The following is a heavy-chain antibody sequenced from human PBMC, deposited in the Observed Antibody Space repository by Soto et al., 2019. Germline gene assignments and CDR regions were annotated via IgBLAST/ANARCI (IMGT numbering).Heavy chain of an antibody. CDR3: AKEGEYSGSPIFDY. V-gene: IGHV3-30*18. Sequence: QVQLVESGGGVVQPGRSLRLSCAASGFTFSSYGMHWVRQAPGKGLEWVTVISYDGSNKLYADSVKGRFTISTDNSKNALYLQMNSLRAEDTAVYYCAKEGEYSGSPIFDYWGQGTLVTVSS. J-gene: IGHJ4*02. D-gene: IGHD1-26*01. CDR2: ISYDGSNK. CDR1: GFTFSSYG.